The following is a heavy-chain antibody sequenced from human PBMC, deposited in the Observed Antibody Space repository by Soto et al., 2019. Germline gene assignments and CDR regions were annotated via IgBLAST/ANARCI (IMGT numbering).Heavy chain of an antibody. CDR2: INSDGSST. CDR1: GFTFSSYW. CDR3: ARAPFAMVRGVIDYYYYYMDV. Sequence: GGSLRLSCAASGFTFSSYWMHWVRQAPGKGLVWVSRINSDGSSTSYADSVKGRFTISRDNAKNTLYLQMNSLRAEDTAVYYCARAPFAMVRGVIDYYYYYMDVWGKGTTVTVSS. J-gene: IGHJ6*03. V-gene: IGHV3-74*01. D-gene: IGHD3-10*01.